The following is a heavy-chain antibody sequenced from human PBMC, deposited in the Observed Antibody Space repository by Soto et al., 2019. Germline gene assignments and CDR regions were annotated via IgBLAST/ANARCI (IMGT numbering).Heavy chain of an antibody. J-gene: IGHJ4*02. CDR2: ISDSGSVV. CDR1: RFTFSDYS. CDR3: MTEYKGY. Sequence: SLRLSCEVSRFTFSDYSMNCVRQAPGKVLEWVSLISDSGSVVSYAESVKGRFTISRDNAKSSVYLQMNSLRADDTAVYYCMTEYKGYWGQGTPVNVSS. V-gene: IGHV3-21*01. D-gene: IGHD1-20*01.